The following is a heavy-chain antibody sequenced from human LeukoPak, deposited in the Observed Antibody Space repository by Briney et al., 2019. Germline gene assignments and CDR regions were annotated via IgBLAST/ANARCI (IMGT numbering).Heavy chain of an antibody. V-gene: IGHV3-21*01. CDR2: ISSSSSYI. D-gene: IGHD4-17*01. J-gene: IGHJ4*02. Sequence: GGSLRLSCAASAFTFSTYSMNWVRQAPGKGLEWVSSISSSSSYIYYADSVKGRFTISRDNAKNSLYLQMNSLRAEDTAVYYCARGTRVVYGDLYYFDYWGQGTLVTVSS. CDR1: AFTFSTYS. CDR3: ARGTRVVYGDLYYFDY.